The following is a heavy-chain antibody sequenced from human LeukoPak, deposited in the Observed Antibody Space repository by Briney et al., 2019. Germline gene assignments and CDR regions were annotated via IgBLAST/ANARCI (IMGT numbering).Heavy chain of an antibody. Sequence: GRSLRLSCAASGFTFSSYGMHWVRQAPGKGLEWVAVISYDGSNKYYADSVKGRFTISRDNSKNTLYLQMNSLRAEDTAAYYCALRWNKTPGPVDRWGQGTLVTVSS. CDR3: ALRWNKTPGPVDR. D-gene: IGHD4-23*01. CDR2: ISYDGSNK. J-gene: IGHJ5*02. CDR1: GFTFSSYG. V-gene: IGHV3-30*03.